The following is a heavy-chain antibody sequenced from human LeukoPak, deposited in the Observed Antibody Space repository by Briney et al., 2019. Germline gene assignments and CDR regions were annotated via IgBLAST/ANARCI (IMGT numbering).Heavy chain of an antibody. CDR2: ISCDGSNK. CDR1: GFTFSSYA. CDR3: ARDGVVVAAHYGMDV. J-gene: IGHJ6*02. V-gene: IGHV3-30-3*01. D-gene: IGHD2-15*01. Sequence: GGSLRLSCTASGFTFSSYAMHWVRQAPGKGLEWVAVISCDGSNKYYADSVKGRFTISRDNSKNTLYVQMNSLRAEDTAVYYCARDGVVVAAHYGMDVWGQGTTVTVSS.